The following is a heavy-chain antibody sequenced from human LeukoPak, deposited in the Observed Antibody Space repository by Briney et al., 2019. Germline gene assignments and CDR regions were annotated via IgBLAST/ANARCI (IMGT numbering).Heavy chain of an antibody. D-gene: IGHD2-8*01. Sequence: ASVKVSCKASGYTFTGYYIHWVRQAPGQGLEWMGWINPNSGGTNYAQKFQDRVTMTRDTSISTAYMELSSLRSDDTAVYYCARPAQYCINGVCYFRFDSWGQGTLVTVSS. CDR1: GYTFTGYY. CDR3: ARPAQYCINGVCYFRFDS. V-gene: IGHV1-2*02. J-gene: IGHJ5*01. CDR2: INPNSGGT.